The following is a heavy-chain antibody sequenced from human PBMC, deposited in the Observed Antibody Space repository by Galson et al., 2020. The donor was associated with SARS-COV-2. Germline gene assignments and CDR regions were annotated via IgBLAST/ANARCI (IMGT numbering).Heavy chain of an antibody. J-gene: IGHJ6*03. Sequence: GESLKISCAASGFTFSSYAMSWVRQAPGKGLEWVSAISGSGGSTYYADSVKGRFTISRDNSKNTLYLQMNSLRAEDTAVYYCAKVGGRFYYYYYYMDVWGKGTTVTVSS. V-gene: IGHV3-23*01. CDR3: AKVGGRFYYYYYYMDV. CDR2: ISGSGGST. CDR1: GFTFSSYA. D-gene: IGHD3-16*01.